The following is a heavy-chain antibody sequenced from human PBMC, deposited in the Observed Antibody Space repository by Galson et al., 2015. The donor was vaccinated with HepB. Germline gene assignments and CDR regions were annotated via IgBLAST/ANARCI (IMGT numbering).Heavy chain of an antibody. CDR1: GFSLSTSGMC. J-gene: IGHJ3*02. CDR3: ARFVEMATISNAFDI. CDR2: IDWDDDK. D-gene: IGHD5-24*01. Sequence: PALVKPTQTLTLTCTFSGFSLSTSGMCVSWIRQPPGKALEWLARIDWDDDKYYSTSLKTRLTISKDTSKNQVVLTMTNMDPVDTATYYCARFVEMATISNAFDIWGQGTMVTVSS. V-gene: IGHV2-70*11.